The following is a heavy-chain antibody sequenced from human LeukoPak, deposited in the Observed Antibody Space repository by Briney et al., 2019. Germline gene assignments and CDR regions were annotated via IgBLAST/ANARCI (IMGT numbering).Heavy chain of an antibody. CDR3: ARHRAYSSSSPFDY. D-gene: IGHD6-6*01. CDR2: IYCTGST. Sequence: SETLSLTCSVSGGSISSLYWSWIRQPPGKGLEWIGYIYCTGSTNHNPSLKSRVTMFVDMSKNQFSLRLSSVTAADTAVYYCARHRAYSSSSPFDYWGQGTLVTVSS. CDR1: GGSISSLY. J-gene: IGHJ4*02. V-gene: IGHV4-59*08.